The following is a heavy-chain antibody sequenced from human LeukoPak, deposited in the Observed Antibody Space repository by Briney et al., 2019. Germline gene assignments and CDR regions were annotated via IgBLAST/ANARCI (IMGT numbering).Heavy chain of an antibody. Sequence: PGGSLRLSCVASGFPFSSYWMTWVRQAPGKGLEWVANIKQDGSKKSYVDSVKGRFTISRDNAKNSLYLQINSLRAEDTAVYYCARSADSSGYFREIPLYYFDYWGQGTLVTVSS. D-gene: IGHD3-22*01. CDR3: ARSADSSGYFREIPLYYFDY. J-gene: IGHJ4*02. V-gene: IGHV3-7*03. CDR2: IKQDGSKK. CDR1: GFPFSSYW.